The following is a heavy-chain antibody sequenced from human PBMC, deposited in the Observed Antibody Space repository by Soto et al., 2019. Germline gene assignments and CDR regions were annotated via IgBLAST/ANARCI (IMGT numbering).Heavy chain of an antibody. CDR3: VRDTAYCSNGVCQKTYGMDV. V-gene: IGHV3-30*04. Sequence: VGSLRLSCAASGFTFRFHAMHWVRQAPGKGLEWVAVSSWDGSEKYYGDSVKGRFTISKDNSKNILYLQMDSLGVEDTAIYYCVRDTAYCSNGVCQKTYGMDVWGQGTTVTVSS. D-gene: IGHD2-8*01. CDR1: GFTFRFHA. J-gene: IGHJ6*02. CDR2: SSWDGSEK.